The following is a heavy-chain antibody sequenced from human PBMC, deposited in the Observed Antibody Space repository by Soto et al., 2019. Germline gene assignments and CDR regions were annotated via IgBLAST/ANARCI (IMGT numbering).Heavy chain of an antibody. D-gene: IGHD3-9*01. Sequence: VAAVKAACKASGYTFTSYYMHWVRQAPGQGLEWMGIINPSGGSTSYAQKFQGRVTMTRDTSTNTVYMELSRLRSDDTAAYYCARDLTTGYYYYCMDVWGKRPTVRVSS. J-gene: IGHJ6*04. CDR3: ARDLTTGYYYYCMDV. CDR1: GYTFTSYY. V-gene: IGHV1-46*01. CDR2: INPSGGST.